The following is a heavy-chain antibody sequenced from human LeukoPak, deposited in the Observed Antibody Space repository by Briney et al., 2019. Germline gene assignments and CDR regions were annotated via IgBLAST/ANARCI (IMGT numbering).Heavy chain of an antibody. CDR1: GYSFTSYW. J-gene: IGHJ4*02. CDR3: ARAPPGYSYGFDY. CDR2: IYPGESDT. Sequence: GESLKISCKGSGYSFTSYWIGWVRQMPGKGLEWMGIIYPGESDTRYSPSFQGQVTISADKSISTAYLQWNSLKASDTAMYYCARAPPGYSYGFDYWGQGTLVTVSS. D-gene: IGHD5-18*01. V-gene: IGHV5-51*01.